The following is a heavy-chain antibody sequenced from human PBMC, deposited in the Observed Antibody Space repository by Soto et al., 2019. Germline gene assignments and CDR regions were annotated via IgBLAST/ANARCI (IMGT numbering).Heavy chain of an antibody. Sequence: GGTLRLSCAASGFTFDNYGMSWVRQAPGKGLEWIGAITGAGGSTYNADSVKGRFTFSRDNSKKTVYLQVDSLRVEDTAVYYCAKGHSDSFGNYDYFGMDVWGQGTTVTVSS. D-gene: IGHD4-4*01. V-gene: IGHV3-23*01. J-gene: IGHJ6*02. CDR2: ITGAGGST. CDR1: GFTFDNYG. CDR3: AKGHSDSFGNYDYFGMDV.